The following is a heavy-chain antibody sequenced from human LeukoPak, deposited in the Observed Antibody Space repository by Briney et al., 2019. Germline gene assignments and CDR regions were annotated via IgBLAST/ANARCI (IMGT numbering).Heavy chain of an antibody. Sequence: SETLSLTCTVSGGSITSYYWSWIRQPAGKGLEWIGRIYTSGSTNYNPSLRGRVTMSVDTSMNQFSLKLSSVTAADTAVYYCAREGSSWYRALDYWGQGTLVTVSS. CDR1: GGSITSYY. J-gene: IGHJ4*02. CDR3: AREGSSWYRALDY. CDR2: IYTSGST. D-gene: IGHD6-13*01. V-gene: IGHV4-4*07.